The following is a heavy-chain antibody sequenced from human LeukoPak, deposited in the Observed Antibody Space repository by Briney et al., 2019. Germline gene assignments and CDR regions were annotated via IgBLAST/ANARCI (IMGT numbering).Heavy chain of an antibody. CDR3: ANTMYYYDSSGYYSRKSPYYFDY. CDR1: GGTFSSYA. J-gene: IGHJ4*02. D-gene: IGHD3-22*01. Sequence: GSSVTVSCKASGGTFSSYAISWVRQAPGQGLEWMGGIIPIFGTANYAQKFQGRVTITTDESTSTAYMELSSLRSEDTAVYYCANTMYYYDSSGYYSRKSPYYFDYWGQGTLVTVSS. V-gene: IGHV1-69*05. CDR2: IIPIFGTA.